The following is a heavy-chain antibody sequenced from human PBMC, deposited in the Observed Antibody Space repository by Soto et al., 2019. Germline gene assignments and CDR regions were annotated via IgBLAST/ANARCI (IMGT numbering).Heavy chain of an antibody. J-gene: IGHJ4*02. V-gene: IGHV1-18*01. CDR3: ARGTYFDY. D-gene: IGHD1-1*01. CDR2: ISAYNDHT. CDR1: GYTLTTYG. Sequence: QVQLVQSGAEVKKPGASVKVSCKAAGYTLTTYGVSWVRQAPGQGLEWVGWISAYNDHTDYAQKYHGRVTMTTDTSTSTPYMELRRLRSHDTAVYYCARGTYFDYWGQGTLVTVSS.